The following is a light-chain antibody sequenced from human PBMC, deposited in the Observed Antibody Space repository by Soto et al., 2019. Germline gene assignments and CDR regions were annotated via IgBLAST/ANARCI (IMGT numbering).Light chain of an antibody. Sequence: EVVVTQSPATLSVSPGERATLSCRASHYVGSNLAWYQQKPGQAPRLLIYGASTRATGIPARFSGSGSGKEFTLTISSLQSEDSAVYYGHQYDDWPRTFGQGTTVETK. CDR3: HQYDDWPRT. V-gene: IGKV3-15*01. CDR1: HYVGSN. CDR2: GAS. J-gene: IGKJ1*01.